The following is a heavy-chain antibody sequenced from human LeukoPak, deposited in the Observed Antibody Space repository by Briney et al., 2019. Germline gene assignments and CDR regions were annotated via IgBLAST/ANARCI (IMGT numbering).Heavy chain of an antibody. D-gene: IGHD3-22*01. V-gene: IGHV4-4*09. J-gene: IGHJ4*02. CDR2: IYTSGNT. Sequence: PAESLSLACTVSGGSISTYYCGSTRQPRGKGLEWNGYIYTSGNTNYNPSLKSRATTSENTPKNQYSLKLSSVTAADTAVYYCAREENYYDSSGFHFDYWGQGTLVTVSS. CDR1: GGSISTYY. CDR3: AREENYYDSSGFHFDY.